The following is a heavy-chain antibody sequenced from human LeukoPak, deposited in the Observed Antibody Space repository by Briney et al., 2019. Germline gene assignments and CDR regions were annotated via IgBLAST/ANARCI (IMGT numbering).Heavy chain of an antibody. D-gene: IGHD2-2*01. V-gene: IGHV1-18*01. CDR1: GYTFTSYG. CDR3: ARERFCSSTSCYGHYFDY. J-gene: IGHJ4*02. CDR2: ISAYNGNT. Sequence: ASVTVSCKASGYTFTSYGISWVRQAPGQGLEWMGWISAYNGNTSYAQKFQGRVTMTRDTSTSTVYMELSSLRSEDTAVYYCARERFCSSTSCYGHYFDYWGQGTLVTVSS.